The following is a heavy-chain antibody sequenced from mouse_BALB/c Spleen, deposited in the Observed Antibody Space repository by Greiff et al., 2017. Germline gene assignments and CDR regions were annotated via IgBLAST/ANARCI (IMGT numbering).Heavy chain of an antibody. CDR3: ANNWDVPIGY. CDR1: GYTFTSYY. D-gene: IGHD4-1*01. Sequence: VQLQQSGPELVKPGASVKMSCKASGYTFTSYYIHWVKQRPGQGLEWIGWIYPGDGSTKYNEKFKGKTTLTADKSSSTAYMLLSSLTSEDSAIYFCANNWDVPIGYWGQGTTLTVSS. J-gene: IGHJ2*01. V-gene: IGHV1S56*01. CDR2: IYPGDGST.